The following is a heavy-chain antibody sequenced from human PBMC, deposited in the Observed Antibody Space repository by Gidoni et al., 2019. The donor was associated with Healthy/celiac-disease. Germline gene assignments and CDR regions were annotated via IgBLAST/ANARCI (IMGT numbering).Heavy chain of an antibody. D-gene: IGHD1-26*01. J-gene: IGHJ3*02. V-gene: IGHV3-11*05. Sequence: QVQLVESVGGLVKPGGSLRLSCSASALPFSDYDMSWIRQAPGKGLEWGSYISSSSSYTNYADSVKGRFTISRDNAKNSLYLQMNSLRAEDTAVYYCARGSGSYSDVFDIWGQGTMVTVSS. CDR1: ALPFSDYD. CDR3: ARGSGSYSDVFDI. CDR2: ISSSSSYT.